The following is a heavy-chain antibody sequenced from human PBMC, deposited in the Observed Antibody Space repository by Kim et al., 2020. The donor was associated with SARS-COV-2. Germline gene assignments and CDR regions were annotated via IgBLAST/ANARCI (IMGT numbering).Heavy chain of an antibody. D-gene: IGHD2-2*03. CDR3: MKGGWGWIWDH. CDR2: IDGSDGTT. V-gene: IGHV3-23*01. Sequence: GGSLRLSCTTSGFTFTGYAMSWVRQAPGKGLEWVSSIDGSDGTTYYVDTVKGRFTISRDNSKKTLYLQMNILRADDTAVYYCMKGGWGWIWDHWGQGT. J-gene: IGHJ4*02. CDR1: GFTFTGYA.